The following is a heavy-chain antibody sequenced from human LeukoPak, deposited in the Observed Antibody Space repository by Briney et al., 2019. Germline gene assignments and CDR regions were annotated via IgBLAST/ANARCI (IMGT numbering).Heavy chain of an antibody. V-gene: IGHV3-30*04. CDR2: ISYDGSNK. Sequence: GGSLRLSCAASGFTFSSYAMHWARQAPGKGLEWVAVISYDGSNKCYADSVKGRFTISRDNSKNTLYLQMNSLRAEDTAVYYCARDGCSSTSCYFWYFDLWGRGTLVTVSS. CDR3: ARDGCSSTSCYFWYFDL. D-gene: IGHD2-2*01. J-gene: IGHJ2*01. CDR1: GFTFSSYA.